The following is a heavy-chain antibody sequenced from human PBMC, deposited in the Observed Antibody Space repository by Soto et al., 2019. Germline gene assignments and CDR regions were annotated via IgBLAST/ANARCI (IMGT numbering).Heavy chain of an antibody. CDR1: GGSISSSSYY. V-gene: IGHV4-39*01. CDR2: IYYSGST. D-gene: IGHD2-21*02. J-gene: IGHJ6*03. CDR3: ARLKTAIMDV. Sequence: SETLSLTCTVSGGSISSSSYYWGWIRQPPGKGLEWIGSIYYSGSTYYNPSLKSRVTISVDTSKNQFSLKLSSVTAADTAVYYCARLKTAIMDVWGKGTTVTVSS.